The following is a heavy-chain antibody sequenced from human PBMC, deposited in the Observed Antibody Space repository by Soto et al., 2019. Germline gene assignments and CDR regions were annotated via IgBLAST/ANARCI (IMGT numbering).Heavy chain of an antibody. CDR2: ISYDGSNK. CDR3: AKVAVAGDY. CDR1: GFTFSSYG. J-gene: IGHJ4*02. V-gene: IGHV3-30*18. D-gene: IGHD6-19*01. Sequence: LRLSCAASGFTFSSYGMHWVRQAPGKGLEWVAVISYDGSNKYYADSVKGRFTISRDNSKNTLYLQMNSLRAEDTAVYYCAKVAVAGDYWGQGTLVTVSS.